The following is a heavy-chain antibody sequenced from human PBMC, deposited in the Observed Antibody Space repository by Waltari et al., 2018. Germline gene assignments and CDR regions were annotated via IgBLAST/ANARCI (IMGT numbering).Heavy chain of an antibody. CDR2: SHYTGCA. D-gene: IGHD6-19*01. V-gene: IGHV4-39*01. CDR1: GGSIRTPSFY. CDR3: ARRGSSGWFMDY. J-gene: IGHJ4*02. Sequence: QLEESGPGLVKASETLSLTCPVSGGSIRTPSFYWGWVRHPPGKRLGWIGNSHYTGCAHNNPSLRSRVTMSVETARNQFFMELSSVADTDTAVYYCARRGSSGWFMDYWGQGTLVIVSS.